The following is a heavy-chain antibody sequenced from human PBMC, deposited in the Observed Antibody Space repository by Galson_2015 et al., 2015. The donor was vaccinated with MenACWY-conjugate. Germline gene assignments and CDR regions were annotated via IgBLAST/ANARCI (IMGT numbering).Heavy chain of an antibody. V-gene: IGHV3-15*01. Sequence: SLRLSCAASGFTFSNAWMTWVRQAPGKGLGWVGRIKSKTHSGTPDYAAPVNGRFTISRDDSRNTVYLEMNGLKAEDTGLYYCTTDYFGQYFFDSWGIGTTVTVSS. J-gene: IGHJ6*04. CDR2: IKSKTHSGTP. CDR1: GFTFSNAW. D-gene: IGHD2/OR15-2a*01. CDR3: TTDYFGQYFFDS.